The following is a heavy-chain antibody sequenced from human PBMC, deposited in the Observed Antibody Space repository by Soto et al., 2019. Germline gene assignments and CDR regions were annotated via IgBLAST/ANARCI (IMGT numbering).Heavy chain of an antibody. V-gene: IGHV4-31*03. CDR3: ARDPSSGPYYFDY. CDR2: IYYSGST. Sequence: PSETLSLTCTVSGGSISSGGYYWSWIRQHPGKGLEWIGYIYYSGSTYYNPSLKSRVTISVDTSKNQFSLKLSSVTAADTAVYYCARDPSSGPYYFDYWGQGTLVTVSS. CDR1: GGSISSGGYY. D-gene: IGHD3-22*01. J-gene: IGHJ4*02.